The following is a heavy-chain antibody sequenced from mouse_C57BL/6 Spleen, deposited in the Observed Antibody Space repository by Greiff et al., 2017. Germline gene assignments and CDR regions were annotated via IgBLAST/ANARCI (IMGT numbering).Heavy chain of an antibody. D-gene: IGHD2-4*01. CDR2: IYPRSGNT. Sequence: QVQLKQSGAELARPGASVKLSCKASGYTFTSYGISWVKQRTGQGLEWIGEIYPRSGNTYYNEQFKGKATLTVDKSSSPAYMELRSLTSEDAAVYYCADDYGGRVDYWGQGTTLTVSS. J-gene: IGHJ2*01. CDR3: ADDYGGRVDY. V-gene: IGHV1-81*01. CDR1: GYTFTSYG.